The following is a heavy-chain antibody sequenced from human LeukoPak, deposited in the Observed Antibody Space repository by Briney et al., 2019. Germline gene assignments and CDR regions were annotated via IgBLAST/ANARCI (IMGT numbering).Heavy chain of an antibody. CDR3: ARDISSSWPYYYHGMDV. J-gene: IGHJ6*02. D-gene: IGHD6-13*01. Sequence: ASVKVSCKASGYTFTSYAMHWVRQAPGQRLAWMGWINAGNGNTKYSQKVQGRVTITRDTSASTAYMELSSLRSEDTAVYYCARDISSSWPYYYHGMDVWGQGTTVTVSS. CDR1: GYTFTSYA. CDR2: INAGNGNT. V-gene: IGHV1-3*01.